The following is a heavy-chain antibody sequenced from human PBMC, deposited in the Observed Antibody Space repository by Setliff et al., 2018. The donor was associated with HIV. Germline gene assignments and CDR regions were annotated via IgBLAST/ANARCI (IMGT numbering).Heavy chain of an antibody. Sequence: PSETLSLTCTVSGASITTDTYYWAWIRQPPGKGLEWIGSIYHRGSTHHNPSLTSRITIPVDTSKKEFSLNLSSLTAAATAVFYCARGRYSYGPGWFDSWAQGTLVTVSS. J-gene: IGHJ5*01. CDR2: IYHRGST. V-gene: IGHV4-39*07. D-gene: IGHD5-18*01. CDR1: GASITTDTYY. CDR3: ARGRYSYGPGWFDS.